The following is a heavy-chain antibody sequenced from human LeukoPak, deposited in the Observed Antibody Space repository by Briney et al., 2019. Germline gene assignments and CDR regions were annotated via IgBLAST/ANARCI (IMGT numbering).Heavy chain of an antibody. Sequence: PGGSLRLSCTASGFAFSSYWMTWVRQAPGKGLQWVGRVSNKAKRYTTEYATSVKGRFTISRDDSQDSLYLQMNDLKTEDTAVYHCTRGYSGSNIYAFDVWGQGTMVTVSS. V-gene: IGHV3-72*01. J-gene: IGHJ3*01. D-gene: IGHD5-12*01. CDR2: VSNKAKRYTT. CDR1: GFAFSSYW. CDR3: TRGYSGSNIYAFDV.